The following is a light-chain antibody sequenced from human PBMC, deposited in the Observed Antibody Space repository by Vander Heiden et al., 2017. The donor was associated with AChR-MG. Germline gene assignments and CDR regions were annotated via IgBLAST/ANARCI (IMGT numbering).Light chain of an antibody. CDR2: DVS. CDR3: SSYTSSSTRVV. V-gene: IGLV2-14*03. J-gene: IGLJ2*01. CDR1: SSDVGGYND. Sequence: QSALTQPASVAGSPGQSITISCTGNSSDVGGYNDGSWDRQHQGKAPKLMIYDVSNRPSGVSNRFSGSKSGNTASLTISGLQDEDEADYYCSSYTSSSTRVVFGGGTKLTVL.